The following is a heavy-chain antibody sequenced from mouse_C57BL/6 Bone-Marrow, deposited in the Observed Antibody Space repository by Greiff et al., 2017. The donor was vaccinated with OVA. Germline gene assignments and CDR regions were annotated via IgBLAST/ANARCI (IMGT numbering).Heavy chain of an antibody. CDR3: VGHLDWYFDV. CDR2: IRSKSNNYAT. J-gene: IGHJ1*03. V-gene: IGHV10-1*01. CDR1: GFSFNTYA. Sequence: EVQLVESGGGLVQPKGSLKLSCAASGFSFNTYAMNWVRQAPGKGLEWVARIRSKSNNYATYYVDSVKDRFTISRDDSEIMLYLQMNNLKTEDTAMYYCVGHLDWYFDVWGTGTTVTVSS.